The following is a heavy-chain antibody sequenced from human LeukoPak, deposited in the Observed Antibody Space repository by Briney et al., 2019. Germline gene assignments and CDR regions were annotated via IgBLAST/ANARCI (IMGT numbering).Heavy chain of an antibody. CDR3: AEKSIIGPILVLVPAVIWGPRGVFVI. J-gene: IGHJ3*02. V-gene: IGHV1-69*01. CDR2: IIPIFGTA. CDR1: GGTFSSYA. Sequence: SVKVSCKASGGTFSSYAISWVRQAPGQGLEWMGGIIPIFGTANYAQKFQGRVTITADESTSTAYMELSSLRSEDTAVYYSAEKSIIGPILVLVPAVIWGPRGVFVIWGQGKMVTV. D-gene: IGHD3-16*01.